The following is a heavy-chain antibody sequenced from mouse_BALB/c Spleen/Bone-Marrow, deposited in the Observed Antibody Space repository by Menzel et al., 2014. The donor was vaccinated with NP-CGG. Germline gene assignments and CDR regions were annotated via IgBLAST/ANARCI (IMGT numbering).Heavy chain of an antibody. D-gene: IGHD2-14*01. Sequence: QLQESGPELEKPGASVKISCKASGYSFTGYNMNWVKQNNGRSLEWIGNIDPYYGGISYNQKFKGKATLTVDKSSNTAYMQLKSLTSGDSAIYYCAISIEYRPLVYWGQGTLVTVSA. CDR2: IDPYYGGI. J-gene: IGHJ3*01. V-gene: IGHV1-39*01. CDR1: GYSFTGYN. CDR3: AISIEYRPLVY.